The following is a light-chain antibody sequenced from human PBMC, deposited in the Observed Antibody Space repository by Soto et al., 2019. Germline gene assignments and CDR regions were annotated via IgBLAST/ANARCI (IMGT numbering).Light chain of an antibody. CDR1: QSISTY. CDR2: DAS. Sequence: DIQMTQSPTSLSASVGDRVTITCRASQSISTYLNWFQQKPGKAPNLLIYDASSLQSGGPSRFSGSGSGTDFTLTISSLQPEDFATYYCQQSYSTPVTFGQGTKVDIK. CDR3: QQSYSTPVT. V-gene: IGKV1-39*01. J-gene: IGKJ1*01.